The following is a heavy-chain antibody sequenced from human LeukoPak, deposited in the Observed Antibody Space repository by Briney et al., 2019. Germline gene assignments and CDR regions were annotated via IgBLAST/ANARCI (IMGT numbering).Heavy chain of an antibody. CDR3: ARDPGWFGYYYYGMDV. CDR2: ISSNGGST. D-gene: IGHD3-10*01. V-gene: IGHV3-64*01. J-gene: IGHJ6*02. CDR1: GFTFSSYA. Sequence: GGSLRLSCAASGFTFSSYAMPWVRQAPGKGLEYVSAISSNGGSTYYANSVKGRFTISRDNSKNTLYLQMGSLRAEDMAVYYCARDPGWFGYYYYGMDVWGQGTTVTVSS.